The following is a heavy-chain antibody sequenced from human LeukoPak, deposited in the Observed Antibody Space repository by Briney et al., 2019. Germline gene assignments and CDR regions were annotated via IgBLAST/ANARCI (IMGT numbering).Heavy chain of an antibody. Sequence: SETLSLTCTVSGGSISNSNYYWGWIRQPPGKGLEWIGSLYYSGSTYYNPSLKSRVTISVDTSKNQFSLKLSSVTAADTAVYYCARYYYDGSGRWFDPWGQGTLVTVSS. D-gene: IGHD3-22*01. J-gene: IGHJ5*02. V-gene: IGHV4-39*01. CDR2: LYYSGST. CDR1: GGSISNSNYY. CDR3: ARYYYDGSGRWFDP.